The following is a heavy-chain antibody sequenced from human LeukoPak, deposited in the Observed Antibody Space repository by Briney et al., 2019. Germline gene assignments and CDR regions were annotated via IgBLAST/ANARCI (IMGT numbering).Heavy chain of an antibody. Sequence: GGSLRLSCAASGFTFDDYGMSWVRQAPGKGLEWVSGINWNGGSTGYADSVKGRFTISRDNAKNSLYLQMNSLRAEDTALYSCARGPELITMVRGVITPQDYWGQGTLVTVSS. CDR2: INWNGGST. CDR3: ARGPELITMVRGVITPQDY. CDR1: GFTFDDYG. D-gene: IGHD3-10*01. J-gene: IGHJ4*02. V-gene: IGHV3-20*04.